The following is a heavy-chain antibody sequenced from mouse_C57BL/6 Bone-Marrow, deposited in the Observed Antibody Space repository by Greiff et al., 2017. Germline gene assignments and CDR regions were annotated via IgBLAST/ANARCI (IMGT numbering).Heavy chain of an antibody. CDR1: GFTFSSYA. CDR2: ISDGGSYT. D-gene: IGHD2-12*01. CDR3: AREGYSFWFAY. V-gene: IGHV5-4*01. Sequence: DVHLVESGGGLVKPGGSLKLSCAASGFTFSSYAMSWVRQTPEKRLEWVATISDGGSYTYYPDNVKGRFTISRDNAKNNLYLQMSHLKSEDTAMYYCAREGYSFWFAYWGQGTLVTVSA. J-gene: IGHJ3*01.